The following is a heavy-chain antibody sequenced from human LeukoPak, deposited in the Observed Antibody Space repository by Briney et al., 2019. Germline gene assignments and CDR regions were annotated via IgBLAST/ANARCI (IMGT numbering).Heavy chain of an antibody. J-gene: IGHJ4*02. CDR3: ARDRVVAALGYDY. CDR2: IYYSGIT. Sequence: PSETLSLTCSVSGGSISSSSYYWGWIRQPPGKGLEWIGSIYYSGITYYNPSLKSRVTISIDTSKNQFSLKLSSVTAADTAVYYCARDRVVAALGYDYWGQGTLVTVSS. CDR1: GGSISSSSYY. V-gene: IGHV4-39*07. D-gene: IGHD6-6*01.